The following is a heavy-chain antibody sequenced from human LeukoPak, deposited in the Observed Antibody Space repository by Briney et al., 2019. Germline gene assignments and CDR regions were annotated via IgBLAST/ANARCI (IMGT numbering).Heavy chain of an antibody. CDR1: GYTFTGYY. V-gene: IGHV1-2*02. J-gene: IGHJ4*02. Sequence: ASVKVSCKASGYTFTGYYMHWVRQAPGQGLEWMGWINPNSGGANDAQKFQGRVTTTRDTSISTAYMELSRLRSDDTAVYYCARSLGYSSSSLLLHYFDYWGQGTLVTVSS. CDR2: INPNSGGA. D-gene: IGHD6-6*01. CDR3: ARSLGYSSSSLLLHYFDY.